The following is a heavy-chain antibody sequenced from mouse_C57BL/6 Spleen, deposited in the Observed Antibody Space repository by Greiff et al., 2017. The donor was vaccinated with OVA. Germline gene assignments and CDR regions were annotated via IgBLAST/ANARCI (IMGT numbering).Heavy chain of an antibody. Sequence: EVQLQESGPGLVKPSQSLSLTCSVTGYSITSGYYWNWIRQFPGNKLERMGYISYDGSNNYNPSLKNRISITRDTSKNQFFLKLNSVTTEDTATYYCAREGTGTSYFDVWGTGTTVTVSS. V-gene: IGHV3-6*01. J-gene: IGHJ1*03. D-gene: IGHD4-1*01. CDR2: ISYDGSN. CDR1: GYSITSGYY. CDR3: AREGTGTSYFDV.